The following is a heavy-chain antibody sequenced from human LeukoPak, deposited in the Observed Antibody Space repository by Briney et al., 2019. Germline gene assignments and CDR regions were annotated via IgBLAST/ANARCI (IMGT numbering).Heavy chain of an antibody. D-gene: IGHD6-19*01. CDR2: ISYDGRNK. V-gene: IGHV3-30*04. Sequence: GRSLRLSCAASGFTFSSYTMHWVRQAPGKGLGWVAAISYDGRNKDYADSVKGRFTISRDNSKNTLYLQMNSLRAEDTAVYYCARDFPGIGVTGTRPLDYWGQGTLVTVSS. J-gene: IGHJ4*02. CDR3: ARDFPGIGVTGTRPLDY. CDR1: GFTFSSYT.